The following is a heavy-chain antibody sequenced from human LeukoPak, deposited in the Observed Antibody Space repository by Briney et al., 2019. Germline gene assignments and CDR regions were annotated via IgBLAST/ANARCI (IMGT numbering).Heavy chain of an antibody. D-gene: IGHD1-1*01. J-gene: IGHJ5*02. V-gene: IGHV3-49*03. CDR1: GFIFGDYA. CDR3: AKGPRGPGGTEGWFEP. Sequence: GGSLRLSCTASGFIFGDYARSWFRQAPGKGLEWVGFIRSKVYGGTTEYAASVKDRFTISRDDSYSIASLQMNSLKTEDTGVYYCAKGPRGPGGTEGWFEPWGQGTLVIVSS. CDR2: IRSKVYGGTT.